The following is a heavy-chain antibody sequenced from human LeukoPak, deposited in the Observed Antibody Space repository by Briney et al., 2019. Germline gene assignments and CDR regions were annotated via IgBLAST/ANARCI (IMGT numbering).Heavy chain of an antibody. CDR2: IWYDGSNK. D-gene: IGHD3-9*01. J-gene: IGHJ4*02. CDR1: GFTFSSYG. V-gene: IGHV3-33*01. CDR3: ARDDILTGARGLDY. Sequence: GGSLRLSCAASGFTFSSYGMHWVRQAPGKGLEWVAVIWYDGSNKYYADSVKGRFTISRDNSKNTLYLQMHSLRAEDTAVYYCARDDILTGARGLDYWGQGTLVTVSS.